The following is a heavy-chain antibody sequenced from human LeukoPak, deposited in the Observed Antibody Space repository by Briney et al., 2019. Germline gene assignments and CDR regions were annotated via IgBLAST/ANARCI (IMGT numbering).Heavy chain of an antibody. CDR1: GFTFSSYT. CDR2: ISYDGTNQ. V-gene: IGHV3-30*04. J-gene: IGHJ4*02. D-gene: IGHD3-22*01. Sequence: PGGSLRLSCAASGFTFSSYTMYWVRQTPGKGLEWVAVISYDGTNQYYADSVKGRFTISRDNSKNTLYLEVNSLRAEDTAIYYCARIITLHYYDSSAYSSPFDYWGQGILVTVSS. CDR3: ARIITLHYYDSSAYSSPFDY.